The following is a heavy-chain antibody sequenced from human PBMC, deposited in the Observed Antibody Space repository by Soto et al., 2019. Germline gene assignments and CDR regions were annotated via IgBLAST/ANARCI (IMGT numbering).Heavy chain of an antibody. Sequence: QVQLVESGGGVVQPGRSLRLSCAASGFTFSSYAMHWVRQAPGKGLEWVAVIPYDGSNKYYADSVKGRFTISRDNSKNTLYLQMNSLRAEDTAVYYCARDADTIFGVVTVDRWGAFDIWGQGTMVTVSS. CDR3: ARDADTIFGVVTVDRWGAFDI. V-gene: IGHV3-30-3*01. D-gene: IGHD3-3*01. J-gene: IGHJ3*02. CDR1: GFTFSSYA. CDR2: IPYDGSNK.